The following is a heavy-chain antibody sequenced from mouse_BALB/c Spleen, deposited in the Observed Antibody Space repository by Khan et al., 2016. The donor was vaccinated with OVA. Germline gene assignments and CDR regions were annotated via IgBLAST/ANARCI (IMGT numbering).Heavy chain of an antibody. CDR3: TRLGTTGWFTY. Sequence: VQLQQSRPELMKPGASVKISCKASGYSFSNYYIHWVKQSHGQSLEWTGYIDPFNGGTTYNQKFKGTATLTVDKSSSTAYMNLNSLTSEDSAVYYCTRLGTTGWFTYWGQGTLVTVSA. D-gene: IGHD2-13*01. J-gene: IGHJ3*01. CDR1: GYSFSNYY. CDR2: IDPFNGGT. V-gene: IGHV1S135*01.